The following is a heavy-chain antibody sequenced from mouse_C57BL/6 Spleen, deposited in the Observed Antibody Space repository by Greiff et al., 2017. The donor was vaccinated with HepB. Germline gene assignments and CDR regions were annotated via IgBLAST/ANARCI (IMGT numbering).Heavy chain of an antibody. V-gene: IGHV5-9-1*02. Sequence: EVQVVESGEGLVKPGGSLKLSCAASGFTFSSYAMSWVRQTPEKRLEWVAYISSGGDYIYYADTVKGRFTISRDKSRNTLYLQMSSLKSEDTAMYYCTIYGSSRYWYFDVWGTGTTVTVSS. J-gene: IGHJ1*03. CDR3: TIYGSSRYWYFDV. CDR1: GFTFSSYA. CDR2: ISSGGDYI. D-gene: IGHD1-1*01.